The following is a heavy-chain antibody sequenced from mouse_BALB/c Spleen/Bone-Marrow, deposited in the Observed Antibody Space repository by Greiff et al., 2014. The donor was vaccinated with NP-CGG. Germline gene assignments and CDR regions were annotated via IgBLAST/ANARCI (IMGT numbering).Heavy chain of an antibody. D-gene: IGHD1-1*01. CDR2: INPNNGGT. CDR3: ARSRYYDYY. J-gene: IGHJ2*01. CDR1: GYTFTDYY. V-gene: IGHV1-26*01. Sequence: GQLKESGPELGKPGGLVKMSCKAFGYTFTDYYMKGGEQSHGKSLDWIGDINPNNGGTSYNQKFKGKATLTVDKSSSTAYMQLNSLTSGDSAVYYCARSRYYDYYWGQGTTLTVSS.